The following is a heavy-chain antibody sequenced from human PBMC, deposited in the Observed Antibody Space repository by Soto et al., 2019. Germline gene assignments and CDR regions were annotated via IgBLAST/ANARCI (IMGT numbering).Heavy chain of an antibody. CDR2: IIPILGIA. D-gene: IGHD5-12*01. V-gene: IGHV1-69*04. J-gene: IGHJ3*02. CDR1: GGTFSSYT. Sequence: GASVKVSCKASGGTFSSYTISWVRQAPGQGLEWMGRIIPILGIANYAQKFQGRVTITADKSTSTAYMELSSLRSEDTAVYYCARDKVATGDDAFDIWGQGTMVTVSS. CDR3: ARDKVATGDDAFDI.